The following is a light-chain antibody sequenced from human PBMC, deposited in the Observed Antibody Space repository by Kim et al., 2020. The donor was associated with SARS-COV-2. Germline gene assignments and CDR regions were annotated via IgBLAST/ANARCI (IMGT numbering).Light chain of an antibody. Sequence: SVAPGQTASITCGGNNLGNKNVRWYQQKPGQAPVPVIYRDSKRPSGIPERFSGSNSGNTATLTISRAQAGDEADYYCQAWDSSSLVFGGGTQLTVL. V-gene: IGLV3-9*01. CDR1: NLGNKN. CDR3: QAWDSSSLV. CDR2: RDS. J-gene: IGLJ3*02.